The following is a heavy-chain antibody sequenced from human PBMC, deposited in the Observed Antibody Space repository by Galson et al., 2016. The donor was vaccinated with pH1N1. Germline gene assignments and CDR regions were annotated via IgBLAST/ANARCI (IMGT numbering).Heavy chain of an antibody. V-gene: IGHV1-18*01. CDR3: ARKGTGWPLDY. J-gene: IGHJ4*02. D-gene: IGHD7-27*01. Sequence: SVKVSCKASGFTFTTYGFTWVRQAPGQGLEWMGWISGNNGDSHYAQKVKGRVTVTIDTSTSKAYLEVRGLISDDTAVYYCARKGTGWPLDYWGQGTLVTVSS. CDR2: ISGNNGDS. CDR1: GFTFTTYG.